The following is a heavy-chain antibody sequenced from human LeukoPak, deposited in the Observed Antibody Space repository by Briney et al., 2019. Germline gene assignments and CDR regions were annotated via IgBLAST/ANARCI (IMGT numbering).Heavy chain of an antibody. CDR1: GCSISSYY. V-gene: IGHV4-4*07. Sequence: SETLSLSCTVSGCSISSYYLSWIRQAAGKGLEWIGRIYTRGSTTYNPPLKSRVSMSVDTSKNQVSLKLSSVTAADTAVYYCAREKQWLGIDYWGQGTLVSVSS. D-gene: IGHD6-19*01. J-gene: IGHJ4*02. CDR3: AREKQWLGIDY. CDR2: IYTRGST.